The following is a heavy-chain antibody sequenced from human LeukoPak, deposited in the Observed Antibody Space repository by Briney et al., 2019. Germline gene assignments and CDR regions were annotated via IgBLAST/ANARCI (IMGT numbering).Heavy chain of an antibody. J-gene: IGHJ4*02. CDR1: GFTFRSYS. D-gene: IGHD2-2*01. CDR3: ARKVVPAAIWYYFDY. Sequence: PGGSLRLSCAASGFTFRSYSMNWVRQAPGKGLEWVSSISSSSSYIYYADSVKGRLTISRDNAKNSLYLQMNSLRAEDTAVYYCARKVVPAAIWYYFDYWGQGTLVTVSS. CDR2: ISSSSSYI. V-gene: IGHV3-21*01.